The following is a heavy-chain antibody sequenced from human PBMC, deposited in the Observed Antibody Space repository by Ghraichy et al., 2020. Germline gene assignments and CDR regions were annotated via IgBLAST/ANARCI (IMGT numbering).Heavy chain of an antibody. CDR2: IYSGGST. J-gene: IGHJ5*02. CDR3: ARAHTTYYYDTTGYLGAWFDP. CDR1: GFTVSSSY. V-gene: IGHV3-53*01. Sequence: LSLTCAASGFTVSSSYMSWVRQAPGKGLQWVSVIYSGGSTYYADSVKGRFTISRDNSKNTLYLQMDSLRAEDTAVYYCARAHTTYYYDTTGYLGAWFDPWGQGTLVTVSS. D-gene: IGHD3-22*01.